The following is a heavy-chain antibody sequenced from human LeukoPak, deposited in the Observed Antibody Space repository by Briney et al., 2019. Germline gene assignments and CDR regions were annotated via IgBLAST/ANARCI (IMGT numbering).Heavy chain of an antibody. D-gene: IGHD2-21*01. V-gene: IGHV3-66*01. J-gene: IGHJ4*02. CDR3: ARGYSSDN. CDR1: GFTVSSNY. Sequence: GGSLRLSCAASGFTVSSNYMSWVRQAREKGLEWVSVIYSGGSTYYADSVKGRFTISRDNSKNTLNLQMNSLRAEDAAVYYCARGYSSDNWGQGTLVTVSS. CDR2: IYSGGST.